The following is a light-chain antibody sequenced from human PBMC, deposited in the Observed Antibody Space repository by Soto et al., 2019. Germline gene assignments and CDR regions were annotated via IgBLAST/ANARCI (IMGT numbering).Light chain of an antibody. CDR3: AAWDDSLNGYV. CDR2: SND. J-gene: IGLJ1*01. V-gene: IGLV1-44*01. Sequence: QSALTQPPSASGTPGQRVTISCSGSSSNIGSNSVNWYQQLPGTAPKLLIYSNDRRPSGVPDRFSGSKSGTSASLAISGLQSKDEADYYCAAWDDSLNGYVFGTGTKVTVL. CDR1: SSNIGSNS.